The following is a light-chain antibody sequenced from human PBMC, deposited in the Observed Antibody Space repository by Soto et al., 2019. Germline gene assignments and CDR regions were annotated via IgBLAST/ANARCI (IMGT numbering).Light chain of an antibody. V-gene: IGKV3-11*01. Sequence: EIVLTQSPATLSLSTGETATLSCRASQSVSSSLAWYQQKPGQTPRLLIYDASNRATGIPARFSGSGSGTDFTRTVSSLEPEDFAVYYCQQRSSWPLTFGGGTKVEIK. J-gene: IGKJ4*01. CDR1: QSVSSS. CDR2: DAS. CDR3: QQRSSWPLT.